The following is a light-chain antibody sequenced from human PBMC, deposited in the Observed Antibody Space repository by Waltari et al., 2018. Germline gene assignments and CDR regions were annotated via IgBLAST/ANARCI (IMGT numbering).Light chain of an antibody. CDR1: NLGNKY. J-gene: IGLJ2*01. V-gene: IGLV3-1*01. CDR2: ARD. CDR3: QTWDSSLVV. Sequence: SYDLTQPPSVSVSPGQTVTISCSGHNLGNKYVSVYQQKAGQAPLLVVYARDRRPSGIPERFSGSNSDTTATLTISGTQAIDEADYYCQTWDSSLVVFGGGTKLTVL.